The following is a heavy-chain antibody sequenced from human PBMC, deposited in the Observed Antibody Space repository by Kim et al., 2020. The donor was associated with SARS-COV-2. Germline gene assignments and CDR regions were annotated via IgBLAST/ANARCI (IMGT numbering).Heavy chain of an antibody. CDR1: GYTFTSYG. V-gene: IGHV1-18*04. J-gene: IGHJ1*01. CDR2: ISAYNGNT. D-gene: IGHD2-15*01. CDR3: ARGVYCSGGSCYSDKYFQY. Sequence: ASVKVSCKASGYTFTSYGISWVRQAPGQGLECMGWISAYNGNTKYAEKLQDRVTMTTDTSTSTAYMELRSLRSDDTAVYYCARGVYCSGGSCYSDKYFQYWGQGTLVTVSS.